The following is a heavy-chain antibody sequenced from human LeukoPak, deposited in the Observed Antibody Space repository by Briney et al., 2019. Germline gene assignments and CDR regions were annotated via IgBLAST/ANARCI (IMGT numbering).Heavy chain of an antibody. J-gene: IGHJ4*02. CDR3: ARAGRSNLHFDY. CDR1: AGSIRSSSW. V-gene: IGHV4-4*02. Sequence: SETLSLTCSVSAGSIRSSSWWSWVRQSPVKGLEWIGEIYLYGTTNYNPSLKSRVTISVDRSKNQFSLKLSSVTAADTAVYYCARAGRSNLHFDYWGQGTLVTVSS. CDR2: IYLYGTT. D-gene: IGHD4-11*01.